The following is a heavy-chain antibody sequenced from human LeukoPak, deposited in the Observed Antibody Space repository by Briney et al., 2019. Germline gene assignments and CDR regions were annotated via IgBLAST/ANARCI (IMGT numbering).Heavy chain of an antibody. J-gene: IGHJ2*01. V-gene: IGHV4-59*01. CDR1: GGSISGYY. CDR3: ARVYYGRTYDYWYFDL. Sequence: SETLSLTCTVSGGSISGYYWSWIRQHPGKGLEWIGYIFYSGSTNYNPSLKSRVTISVDTSKNQFSLKLSSVTAADTAVYFCARVYYGRTYDYWYFDLWGRGTLVTVSS. CDR2: IFYSGST. D-gene: IGHD3-10*01.